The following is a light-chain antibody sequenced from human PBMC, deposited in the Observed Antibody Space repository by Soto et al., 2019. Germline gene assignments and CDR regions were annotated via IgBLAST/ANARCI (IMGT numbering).Light chain of an antibody. Sequence: DIQMTQSPSTLSASVGDRVTITCRASQSISSYLAGYQQKPGKAPKLLIYKASNLESGVRSRFSGSGCGTEFTLTISSLQPDVFATCYCQQYNTYATFGQGTKVEIK. CDR3: QQYNTYAT. CDR1: QSISSY. CDR2: KAS. J-gene: IGKJ1*01. V-gene: IGKV1-5*03.